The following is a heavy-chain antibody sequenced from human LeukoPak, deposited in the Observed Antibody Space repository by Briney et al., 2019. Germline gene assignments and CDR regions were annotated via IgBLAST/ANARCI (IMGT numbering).Heavy chain of an antibody. V-gene: IGHV3-33*01. CDR2: IWYDGSEK. D-gene: IGHD6-13*01. CDR1: GFTFSSYG. J-gene: IGHJ4*02. Sequence: GGSLRLSCAASGFTFSSYGMHWVRQAPGKGLEWVAVIWYDGSEKYYADSVKGRFTISRDNSKNTLYLQVNSLKTEDTAVYDCTTNIADGDYWGQGTLVTVSS. CDR3: TTNIADGDY.